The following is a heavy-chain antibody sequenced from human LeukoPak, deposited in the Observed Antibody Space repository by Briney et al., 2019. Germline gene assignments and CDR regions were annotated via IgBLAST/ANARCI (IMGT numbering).Heavy chain of an antibody. Sequence: GGSLRLSCAASGFTFSSYGIHWVRQAPGKGLEWVAFIRYDGSNKYHADSVKGRFTISRDNSKNTLYLQMNSLRAEDTAVYYCAKANSITIFGVISPVDYWGQGNLVTVSS. V-gene: IGHV3-30*02. CDR1: GFTFSSYG. J-gene: IGHJ4*02. D-gene: IGHD3-3*01. CDR3: AKANSITIFGVISPVDY. CDR2: IRYDGSNK.